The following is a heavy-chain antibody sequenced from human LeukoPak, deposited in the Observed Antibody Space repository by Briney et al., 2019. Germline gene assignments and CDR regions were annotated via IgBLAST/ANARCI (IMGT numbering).Heavy chain of an antibody. V-gene: IGHV1-2*04. CDR1: GYTFTGYY. J-gene: IGHJ4*02. D-gene: IGHD2-2*02. CDR2: INPNSGGT. Sequence: ASVKVSCKASGYTFTGYYMHWVRQAPGQGLEWMGWINPNSGGTNYAQRFQGWVTMTRDTSISTAYMELSRLRSDDTAVYYCARGTPRNQLLLYHFDYWGQGTLVTVSS. CDR3: ARGTPRNQLLLYHFDY.